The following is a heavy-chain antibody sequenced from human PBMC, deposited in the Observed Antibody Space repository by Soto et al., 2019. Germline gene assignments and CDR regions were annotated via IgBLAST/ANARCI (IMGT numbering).Heavy chain of an antibody. CDR1: DGSISTSDYY. CDR3: GRGPRRCTSCEVHQLRVLPHYYCFMDV. Sequence: SETLSLTCTVSDGSISTSDYYWGWIRQPPGKGLEWIASIYYSGITYYGPSLKSRVTISIDTSKNQFSLKLTSLTAADTAVYYCGRGPRRCTSCEVHQLRVLPHYYCFMDVCCQGTTVTVSS. V-gene: IGHV4-39*01. D-gene: IGHD2-2*01. J-gene: IGHJ6*02. CDR2: IYYSGIT.